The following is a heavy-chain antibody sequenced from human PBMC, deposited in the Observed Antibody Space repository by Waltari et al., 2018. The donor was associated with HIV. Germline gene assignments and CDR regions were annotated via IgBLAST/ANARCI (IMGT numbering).Heavy chain of an antibody. CDR3: ARDEAEMATLTAFDI. CDR1: RFTFSSYS. V-gene: IGHV3-21*01. J-gene: IGHJ3*02. Sequence: EVQLVESGGGLVKPGGSLRLSCAASRFTFSSYSMNWVRQAPGKGLEWVSSISSGSVYIYYADSVKGRFTISRDNAKNSLNLQMNSLRAEDTAVYYCARDEAEMATLTAFDIWGQGTMVTVSS. CDR2: ISSGSVYI. D-gene: IGHD5-12*01.